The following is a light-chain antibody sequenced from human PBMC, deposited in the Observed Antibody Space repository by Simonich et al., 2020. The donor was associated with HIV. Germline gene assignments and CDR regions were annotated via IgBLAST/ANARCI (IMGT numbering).Light chain of an antibody. J-gene: IGKJ5*01. V-gene: IGKV1-39*01. CDR1: QSLSNY. CDR2: AAS. Sequence: DIQMTQSPSSLSASIGDRVNITCRASQSLSNYLNWYQQKEGKAPKLLIYAASSLQSGVPSKFSGSGSGTDFTLTISSLQPEDFGTYYCQQSYSTPIAFGQGTRLEIK. CDR3: QQSYSTPIA.